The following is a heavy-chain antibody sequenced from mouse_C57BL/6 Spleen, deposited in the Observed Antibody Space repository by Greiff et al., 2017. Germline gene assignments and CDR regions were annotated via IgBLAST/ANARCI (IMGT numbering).Heavy chain of an antibody. J-gene: IGHJ4*01. CDR1: GYSFTSYY. Sequence: VQLQESGPELVKPGASVKISCKASGYSFTSYYIHWVKQRPGQGLEWIGWIYPGSGNTKYNEKFKGKATLTADTSSSTAYMQLSSLTSEDAAVYYCASDYSYYAMDYWGQGTSVTVSS. V-gene: IGHV1-66*01. CDR2: IYPGSGNT. CDR3: ASDYSYYAMDY. D-gene: IGHD2-13*01.